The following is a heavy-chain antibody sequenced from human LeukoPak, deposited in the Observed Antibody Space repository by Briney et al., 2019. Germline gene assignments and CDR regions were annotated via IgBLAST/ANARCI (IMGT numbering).Heavy chain of an antibody. J-gene: IGHJ3*02. CDR3: ARDRGYAFDI. CDR2: INSDGSST. D-gene: IGHD5-12*01. CDR1: GFTFSTYW. V-gene: IGHV3-74*01. Sequence: GGSLRLSCAASGFTFSTYWMHWLRHAPGKGLVWVSRINSDGSSTSYADSVKGRFTISRDNAKNTLYLQMNNLRAEDTAVYYCARDRGYAFDIWGQGTMVTVSS.